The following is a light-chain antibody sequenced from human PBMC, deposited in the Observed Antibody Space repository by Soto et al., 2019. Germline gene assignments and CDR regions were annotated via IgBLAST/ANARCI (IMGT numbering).Light chain of an antibody. J-gene: IGLJ2*01. CDR1: SSDVGGYSH. CDR3: CSFAGTYTI. Sequence: QSALTQPRSVSGSPGQSVTISCTGSSSDVGGYSHVSWFQQHPGKAPKLMIYDVTKRPSGVPDRFSGPKSGNTASLTISGLQAEDESDYYGCSFAGTYTIFGGGTKVTVL. CDR2: DVT. V-gene: IGLV2-11*01.